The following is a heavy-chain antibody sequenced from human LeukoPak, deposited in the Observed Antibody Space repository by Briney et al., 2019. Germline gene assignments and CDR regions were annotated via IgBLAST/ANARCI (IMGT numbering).Heavy chain of an antibody. D-gene: IGHD2-21*01. Sequence: SGTLSLTCGVSGGSITTTNWWSWVRQFPGQGLQWIGEVSLEGVRNYNPSLTSRVTMSLDRAKNLLSLNLNSVTAADTAVYYCARSVSWGLLVRDDAFDIWGQGTMVTVSS. J-gene: IGHJ3*02. CDR3: ARSVSWGLLVRDDAFDI. CDR2: VSLEGVR. V-gene: IGHV4-4*02. CDR1: GGSITTTNW.